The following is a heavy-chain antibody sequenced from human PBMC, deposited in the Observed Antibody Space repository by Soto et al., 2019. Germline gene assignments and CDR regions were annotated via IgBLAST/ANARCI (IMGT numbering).Heavy chain of an antibody. CDR1: GFTFSSYG. Sequence: GGSLRLSCAASGFTFSSYGMHWVRQAPGKGLEWVAVITCGGGNKYYADSVKGRFTISRDNSKNTLYLQMNSLRAEDTAVYYCAKDYMHYDILIPVWGKGTTVTVSS. V-gene: IGHV3-30*18. J-gene: IGHJ6*04. CDR3: AKDYMHYDILIPV. D-gene: IGHD3-9*01. CDR2: ITCGGGNK.